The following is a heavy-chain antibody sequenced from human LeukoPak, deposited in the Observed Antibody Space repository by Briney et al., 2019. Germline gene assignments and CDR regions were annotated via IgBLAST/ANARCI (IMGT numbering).Heavy chain of an antibody. V-gene: IGHV4-4*07. Sequence: PSETLSLTCTVSGDSISGYSWNWIRQPAGKGLEWIGRMYSGGSAKYNPFLMSRVTMSVDTSKKQFSLKLTSLTAADTAVYYCARASSGSFYYLDYWGQGTLVTVSS. J-gene: IGHJ4*02. CDR3: ARASSGSFYYLDY. CDR1: GDSISGYS. CDR2: MYSGGSA. D-gene: IGHD3-22*01.